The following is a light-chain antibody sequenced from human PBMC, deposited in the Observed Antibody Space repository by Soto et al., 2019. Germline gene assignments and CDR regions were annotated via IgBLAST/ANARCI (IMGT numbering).Light chain of an antibody. CDR1: SSDVGYYDY. Sequence: QSALTEPASVSGPPGQSITISCTGTSSDVGYYDYVSWYQQHPGKAPKLMIYDVTNRPSGVSNRFSGSKSGNTASLTISGLQGDDEADYYCSSFTSSSVYVFGAGTKVTVL. V-gene: IGLV2-14*01. J-gene: IGLJ1*01. CDR3: SSFTSSSVYV. CDR2: DVT.